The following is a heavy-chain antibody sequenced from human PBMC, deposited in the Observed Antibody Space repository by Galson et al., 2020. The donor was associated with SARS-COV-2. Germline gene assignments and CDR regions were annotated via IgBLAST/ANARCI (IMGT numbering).Heavy chain of an antibody. CDR2: IYSGGST. J-gene: IGHJ6*02. CDR1: GFTVSSNY. V-gene: IGHV3-66*01. Sequence: GESLKISCAASGFTVSSNYMSWVRQAPGKGLEWVSVIYSGGSTYYADSVKGRFTISRDNSKNTLYLQMNSLRAEDTAVYYCAREVRGDDYYYGMDVWGQGTTVTVSS. D-gene: IGHD2-21*02. CDR3: AREVRGDDYYYGMDV.